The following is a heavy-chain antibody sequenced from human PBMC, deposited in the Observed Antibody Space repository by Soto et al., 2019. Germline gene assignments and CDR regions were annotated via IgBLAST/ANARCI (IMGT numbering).Heavy chain of an antibody. CDR3: GNSGVVTFFGSHGRDI. V-gene: IGHV1-69*01. D-gene: IGHD2-21*02. Sequence: QVQLVQSGPEVKKTGTSVKVSCKASGGTFSSCAISWVRQAPGQGLEWMGGIIPVFGRVNYAEKFQDRVTITGDEPTCTVSMRWRSLGARDAPFYYGGNSGVVTFFGSHGRDIWGQGTTVSASS. J-gene: IGHJ6*02. CDR2: IIPVFGRV. CDR1: GGTFSSCA.